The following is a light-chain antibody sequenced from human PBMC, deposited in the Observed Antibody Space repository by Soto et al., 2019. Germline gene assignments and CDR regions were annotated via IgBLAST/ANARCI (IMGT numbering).Light chain of an antibody. CDR1: QDIRND. CDR2: AAS. Sequence: AIQMTQSPSSLSASVGDRVTITCRASQDIRNDLGWYQQKPGKAPKFLIYAASSLQSGVPSRFSGSGSGTDFTLTISRLQTADFSTYYGRQDYMFPWTFGQGTKVEIK. V-gene: IGKV1-6*01. CDR3: RQDYMFPWT. J-gene: IGKJ1*01.